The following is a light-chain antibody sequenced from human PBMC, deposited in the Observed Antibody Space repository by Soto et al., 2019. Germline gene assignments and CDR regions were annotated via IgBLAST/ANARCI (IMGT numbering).Light chain of an antibody. CDR1: QNIRGW. CDR2: GAS. V-gene: IGKV1-5*03. J-gene: IGKJ1*01. CDR3: QQYISTRT. Sequence: DVQMTQSPSTLSASIGDRVTITCRAGQNIRGWLAWYQQKPGRAPKLLIYGASTLESGVPPRFSGTGYGTEFTLIISSLQPDDSATYYCQQYISTRTFGQGTKVEVK.